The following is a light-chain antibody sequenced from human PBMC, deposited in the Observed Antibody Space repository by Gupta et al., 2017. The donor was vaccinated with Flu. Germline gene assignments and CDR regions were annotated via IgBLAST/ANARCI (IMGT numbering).Light chain of an antibody. CDR1: QSISKK. J-gene: IGKJ5*01. CDR3: QLNDTWPPPT. V-gene: IGKV3-15*01. Sequence: EIVMTQSPATLSVSPGERATLSCRASQSISKKLAWYQQKPGQAPRFLIYDASTRATGVPARFSGSGYGTEFTLTISSRQSEDFAVYYCQLNDTWPPPTFGQGTQVEIK. CDR2: DAS.